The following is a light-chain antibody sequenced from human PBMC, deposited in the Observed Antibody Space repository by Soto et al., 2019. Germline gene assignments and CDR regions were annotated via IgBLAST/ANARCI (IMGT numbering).Light chain of an antibody. CDR1: QDISSW. CDR2: AAS. CDR3: QQGDRIPFT. Sequence: DIQMTQSPSSVSASVGDRVTITCRASQDISSWVAWYHQKPGKAPKPQISAASSLQSGLPRRFSGSGPAAEFPLSISSLQTVDFATYVCQQGDRIPFTFGGGTKVEIK. V-gene: IGKV1-12*01. J-gene: IGKJ4*01.